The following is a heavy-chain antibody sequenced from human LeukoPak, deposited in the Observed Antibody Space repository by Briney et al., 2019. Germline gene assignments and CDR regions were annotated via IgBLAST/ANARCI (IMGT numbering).Heavy chain of an antibody. Sequence: SETLSLTCTVSGDSVSSSSYYWSWTRQPPGKGLEWIGSISYSGSTYYNPSLKSRVTMSVDTSKNQFSLKLSSVTAADTALYYCRGYDSSGSWLFDYWGQGTRVAVSS. CDR1: GDSVSSSSYY. D-gene: IGHD3-22*01. J-gene: IGHJ4*02. CDR2: ISYSGST. V-gene: IGHV4-39*01. CDR3: RGYDSSGSWLFDY.